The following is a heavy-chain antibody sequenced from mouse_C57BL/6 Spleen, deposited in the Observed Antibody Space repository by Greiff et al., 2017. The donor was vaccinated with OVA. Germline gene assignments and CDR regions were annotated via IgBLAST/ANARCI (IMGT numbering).Heavy chain of an antibody. Sequence: EVKLQESGGGLVKPGGSLKLSCAASGFTFSSYTMSWVRQTPEKRLEWVATISGGGGNTYYPDSVKGRFTISRDNAKNTLYLQMSSLRSEDTALYYCARQTAQAIWFAYWGQGTLVTVSA. CDR1: GFTFSSYT. CDR3: ARQTAQAIWFAY. J-gene: IGHJ3*01. D-gene: IGHD3-2*02. V-gene: IGHV5-9*01. CDR2: ISGGGGNT.